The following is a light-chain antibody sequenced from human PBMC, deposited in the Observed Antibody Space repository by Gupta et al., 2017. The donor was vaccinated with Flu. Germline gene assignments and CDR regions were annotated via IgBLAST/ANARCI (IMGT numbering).Light chain of an antibody. J-gene: IGKJ4*01. CDR2: GAS. CDR3: QQYKIWPLT. Sequence: EIVMTHSPVTLSVSPGERATLSCRASQSVSSNLAWYQQKPGQAPRLLIYGASTRATGIPVRFSASGSGTEFTLTISSLQSEDFAVYYCQQYKIWPLTFGGGTKVEIK. CDR1: QSVSSN. V-gene: IGKV3-15*01.